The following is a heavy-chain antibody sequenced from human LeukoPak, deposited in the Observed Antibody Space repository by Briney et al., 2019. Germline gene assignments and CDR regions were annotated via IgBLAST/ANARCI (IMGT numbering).Heavy chain of an antibody. J-gene: IGHJ4*02. CDR1: GFTFSNAW. CDR2: VKSKTDGGTT. D-gene: IGHD3-16*01. V-gene: IGHV3-15*01. Sequence: GGSLRLSCAASGFTFSNAWMSWVRQAPGKGLEWVGRVKSKTDGGTTDYAAPVKGRFTISRDDSKNTLYLQMNSLRVEDTAVYYCARDNIITTMGDLYYFDYWGQGTLVTVSS. CDR3: ARDNIITTMGDLYYFDY.